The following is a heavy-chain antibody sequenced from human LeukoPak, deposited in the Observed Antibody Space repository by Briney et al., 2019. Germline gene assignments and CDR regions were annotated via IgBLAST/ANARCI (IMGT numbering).Heavy chain of an antibody. CDR2: IRFDGSDK. D-gene: IGHD3-3*01. V-gene: IGHV3-30*02. Sequence: GGSLRLSCVASGFTFSSYGMHWVRQAPGNGLEWVTFIRFDGSDKYYADSVKGRFTISRDNSKDTLYLQMNSLRAEDTAVYYCTKGIRFLEWGDYWGQGTLVTVSS. CDR3: TKGIRFLEWGDY. J-gene: IGHJ4*02. CDR1: GFTFSSYG.